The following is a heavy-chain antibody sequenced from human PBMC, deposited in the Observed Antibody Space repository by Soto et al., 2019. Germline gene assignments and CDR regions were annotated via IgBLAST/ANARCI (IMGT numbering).Heavy chain of an antibody. D-gene: IGHD2-2*01. CDR3: AGSLSPAGYYYYGMKV. Sequence: GASLRLSCAASGFSLGSSGMSCVRQAPGKGLEWVSSISGSGGIAYYADSVNGRFNISRDNSKNTLYLQMRSLRAEDTAVYYCAGSLSPAGYYYYGMKVWGQGTTVTVSS. CDR2: ISGSGGIA. J-gene: IGHJ6*01. V-gene: IGHV3-23*01. CDR1: GFSLGSSG.